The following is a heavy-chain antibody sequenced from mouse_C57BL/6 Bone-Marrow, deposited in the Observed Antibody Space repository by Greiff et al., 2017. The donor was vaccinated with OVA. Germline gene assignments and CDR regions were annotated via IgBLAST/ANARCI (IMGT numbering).Heavy chain of an antibody. V-gene: IGHV5-6*01. D-gene: IGHD2-2*01. J-gene: IGHJ3*01. CDR2: ISSGGSYT. CDR3: ARRYGYDGFAY. CDR1: GFTFSSYG. Sequence: EVQLVESGGDLVKPGGSLKLSCAASGFTFSSYGMSWVRQTPDKRLEWVATISSGGSYTYYPDSVKGRFTISRDNAKNTLYLQMSSLKSEDTAMYYCARRYGYDGFAYWGQGTLVTVSA.